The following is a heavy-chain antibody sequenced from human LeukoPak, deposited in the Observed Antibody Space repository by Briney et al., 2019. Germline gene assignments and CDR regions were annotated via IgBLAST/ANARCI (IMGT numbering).Heavy chain of an antibody. CDR3: ARSLLVYDSSGYYVDAFDI. Sequence: PGGSLRLSCAASGFTFSSYSMNWVRQAPGKGLEWVSSISSSSSSYIYYADSVKGRFTISRDNAKNSLYLQMNSLRAEDTAVYYCARSLLVYDSSGYYVDAFDIWGQGTMVTVSS. J-gene: IGHJ3*02. CDR2: ISSSSSSYI. CDR1: GFTFSSYS. D-gene: IGHD3-22*01. V-gene: IGHV3-21*01.